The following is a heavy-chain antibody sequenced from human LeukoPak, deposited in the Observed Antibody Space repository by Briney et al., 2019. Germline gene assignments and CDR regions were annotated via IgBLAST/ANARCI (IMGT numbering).Heavy chain of an antibody. CDR1: GGTFSSYA. J-gene: IGHJ4*02. CDR3: ARGKYYDSSGYPDY. D-gene: IGHD3-22*01. V-gene: IGHV1-18*01. Sequence: GASVKVSCKASGGTFSSYAISWVRQAPGQGLEWMGWISAYNGNTNYAQKLQGRVTMTTDTSTSTAYMELRSLRSDDTAVYYCARGKYYDSSGYPDYWGQGTLVTVSS. CDR2: ISAYNGNT.